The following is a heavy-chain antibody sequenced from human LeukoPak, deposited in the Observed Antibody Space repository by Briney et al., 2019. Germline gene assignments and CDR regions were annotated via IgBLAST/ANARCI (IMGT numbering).Heavy chain of an antibody. CDR1: GGAFSSYA. Sequence: ASVKVTCKASGGAFSSYAISWVRQAPGQGLEWMGGIIPIFGTANYAQKFQGRVTITADESTSTAYMELSSLRSEDTAVYYCARGLLDYYYYMDVWGKGTTVTVSS. CDR3: ARGLLDYYYYMDV. J-gene: IGHJ6*03. V-gene: IGHV1-69*13. CDR2: IIPIFGTA. D-gene: IGHD2-15*01.